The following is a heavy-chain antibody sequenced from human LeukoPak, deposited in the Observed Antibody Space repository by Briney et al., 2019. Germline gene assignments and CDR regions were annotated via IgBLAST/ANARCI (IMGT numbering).Heavy chain of an antibody. Sequence: SETLSLTCAVSGGSISSGGYSWSWIRQPPGKGLEWIGYIYHSGSTYYNPSLNSRVTISIDMSENQFSLKLTSVTAADTAVYYCARKREGPATGIDYWGQGTLVTVSS. J-gene: IGHJ4*02. CDR1: GGSISSGGYS. CDR3: ARKREGPATGIDY. D-gene: IGHD2-15*01. CDR2: IYHSGST. V-gene: IGHV4-30-2*01.